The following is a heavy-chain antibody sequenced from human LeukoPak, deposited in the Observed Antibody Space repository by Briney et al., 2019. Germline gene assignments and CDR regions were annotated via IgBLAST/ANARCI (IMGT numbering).Heavy chain of an antibody. J-gene: IGHJ4*02. CDR2: SIGSGGSA. CDR3: AKDYYFDY. V-gene: IGHV3-23*01. Sequence: PGGSLRLSCVASGFTFSTYTMNWIRQAPGKGLEWVSGSIGSGGSAFYADSVKGRFSISRDTSKNTLFLHMNNLRAEDTAVYYCAKDYYFDYWGQGTLVTVSS. CDR1: GFTFSTYT.